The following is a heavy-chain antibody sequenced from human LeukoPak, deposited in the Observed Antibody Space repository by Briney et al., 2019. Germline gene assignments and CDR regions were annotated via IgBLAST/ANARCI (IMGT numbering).Heavy chain of an antibody. CDR3: ARARILYGCFDY. CDR1: GGSISSSSYY. J-gene: IGHJ4*02. D-gene: IGHD3-16*01. CDR2: IYYSGST. Sequence: SETLSLTCTVSGGSISSSSYYWGWIRQPPGKGLEWIGSIYYSGSTYYTPSLKSRVTISVDTSKNQFSLKLSSVTAADTAVYYCARARILYGCFDYWGQGTLVTVSS. V-gene: IGHV4-39*07.